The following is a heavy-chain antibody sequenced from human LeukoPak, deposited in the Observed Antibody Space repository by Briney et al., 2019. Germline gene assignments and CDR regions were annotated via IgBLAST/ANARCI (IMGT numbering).Heavy chain of an antibody. CDR1: GFTFNNYA. D-gene: IGHD1-26*01. CDR3: ASYIVGPTLDY. Sequence: GGSLRLSCAASGFTFNNYAMSWVRQAPGKGLEWVSAISGSDAGTYYADSVKGRFTISRDNAKRSLYLQMNSLRAGDTAVYFCASYIVGPTLDYWGQGTLVTVSS. V-gene: IGHV3-23*01. CDR2: ISGSDAGT. J-gene: IGHJ4*02.